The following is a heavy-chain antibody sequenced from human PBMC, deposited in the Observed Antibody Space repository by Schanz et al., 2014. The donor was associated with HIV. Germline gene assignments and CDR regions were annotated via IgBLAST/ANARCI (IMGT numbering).Heavy chain of an antibody. CDR2: MSHDGFSK. Sequence: QVQLVESGGGVVQPGRSLRLSCTASGFTFSSSGMHWVRQAPGKGLEWVAGMSHDGFSKYFADSVKGRFAISRDNAKNTLYLQINSLRAEDTAVYYCARGGYAARPSYYYDMDIWGQGTTVTVSS. CDR3: ARGGYAARPSYYYDMDI. D-gene: IGHD5-12*01. J-gene: IGHJ6*02. V-gene: IGHV3-30*19. CDR1: GFTFSSSG.